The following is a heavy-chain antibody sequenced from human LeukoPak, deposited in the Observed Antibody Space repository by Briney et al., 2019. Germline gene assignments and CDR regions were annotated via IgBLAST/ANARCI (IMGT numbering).Heavy chain of an antibody. CDR1: GGTFSSYT. CDR3: ARARSCCGDCYSDDY. V-gene: IGHV1-69*02. J-gene: IGHJ4*02. CDR2: IIPILGIA. Sequence: ASVKVSCKASGGTFSSYTISWMRQAPGQGLEWMGRIIPILGIANYAQKFQGRVTITADKSTSTAYMELSSLRSEDTAVYYCARARSCCGDCYSDDYWGQGTLVTVSS. D-gene: IGHD2-21*02.